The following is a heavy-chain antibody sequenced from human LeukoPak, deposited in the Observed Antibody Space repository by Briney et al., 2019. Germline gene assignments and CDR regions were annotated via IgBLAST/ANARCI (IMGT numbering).Heavy chain of an antibody. CDR1: GFTFGDYA. J-gene: IGHJ6*02. V-gene: IGHV3-49*03. CDR3: TTIFGAYYYYYYGMDV. D-gene: IGHD3-3*01. Sequence: GGSLRLSCTASGFTFGDYAMSWFRQAPGKGLGWVGFIRSKAYGGTTEYAASVKGRFTISRDDSKSIAYLQMNSLKTEDTAVYYCTTIFGAYYYYYYGMDVWGQGTTVTVSS. CDR2: IRSKAYGGTT.